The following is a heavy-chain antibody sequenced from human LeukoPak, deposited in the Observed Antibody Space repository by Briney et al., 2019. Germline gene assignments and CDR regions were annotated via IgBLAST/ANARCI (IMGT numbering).Heavy chain of an antibody. V-gene: IGHV3-48*03. J-gene: IGHJ4*02. CDR3: ARGQTVNSSGWYGVDY. CDR1: GFTFSSYE. CDR2: ISSSGSTI. D-gene: IGHD6-19*01. Sequence: PGGSLRLSCAASGFTFSSYEMNWVRQAPGKGLEWVSYISSSGSTIYYADSVKGRFTISRDNAKNSLYLQMNSPRAEDTAVYYCARGQTVNSSGWYGVDYWGQGTLVTVSS.